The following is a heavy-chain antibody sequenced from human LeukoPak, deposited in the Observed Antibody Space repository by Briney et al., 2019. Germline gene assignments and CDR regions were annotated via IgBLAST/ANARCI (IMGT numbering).Heavy chain of an antibody. D-gene: IGHD3-22*01. CDR1: GFTFSSYS. CDR2: ISSSSYI. Sequence: GSLRLSCAASGFTFSSYSMNWVRQAPGKGLEWVSSISSSSYIYYADSVKGRFTISRDNAKNSLYLQMNSLRAEDTAVYYCARGYYYDSSGYPFYFDYWGQGTLVTVSS. V-gene: IGHV3-21*01. CDR3: ARGYYYDSSGYPFYFDY. J-gene: IGHJ4*02.